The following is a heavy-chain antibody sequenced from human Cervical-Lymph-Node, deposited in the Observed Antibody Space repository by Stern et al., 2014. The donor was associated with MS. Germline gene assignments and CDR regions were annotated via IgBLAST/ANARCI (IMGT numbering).Heavy chain of an antibody. Sequence: EVQLVESGGGLVKPGGSLRLSCAASGFTFSDAWMSWVRQAPGKGLEWVGRIKSGTDGGTTDYAVPLKGRFTISRDDSRNTLYLQMDSLKTEDTAVYFCTTASAWLWGQGTLVTVSS. J-gene: IGHJ4*02. CDR3: TTASAWL. V-gene: IGHV3-15*05. CDR2: IKSGTDGGTT. D-gene: IGHD5-12*01. CDR1: GFTFSDAW.